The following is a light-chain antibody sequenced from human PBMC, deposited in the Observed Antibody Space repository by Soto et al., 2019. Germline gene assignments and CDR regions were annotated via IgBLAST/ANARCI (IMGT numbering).Light chain of an antibody. Sequence: DIQMTQSPSTLSASVGDRVTITCRASQSISSWLAWYQQKPGKAPKLLIYDASSLESGVPSRFSGSGSGTEFTLTISSLQPDDFATYYCQQDNSDSRTFGQGTKVDIK. CDR3: QQDNSDSRT. CDR2: DAS. J-gene: IGKJ1*01. V-gene: IGKV1-5*01. CDR1: QSISSW.